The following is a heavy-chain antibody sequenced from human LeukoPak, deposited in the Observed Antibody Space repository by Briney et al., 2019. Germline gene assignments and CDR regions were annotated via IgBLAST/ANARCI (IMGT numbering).Heavy chain of an antibody. Sequence: PGRSLRLSCAASGFTFSSYAMHWVRQAPGKGLEWAAVISYDGSNKYYADSVKGRFTISRDNAKNTLYLQMNSLRTEDTAVYYCAKAIPVVAPAAHDYWGQGSLVTVSS. CDR1: GFTFSSYA. CDR2: ISYDGSNK. D-gene: IGHD2-15*01. CDR3: AKAIPVVAPAAHDY. V-gene: IGHV3-30-3*01. J-gene: IGHJ4*02.